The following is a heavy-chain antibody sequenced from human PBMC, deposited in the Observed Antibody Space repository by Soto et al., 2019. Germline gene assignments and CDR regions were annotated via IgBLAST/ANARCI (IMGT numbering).Heavy chain of an antibody. J-gene: IGHJ6*02. CDR2: INHSGST. D-gene: IGHD2-2*02. CDR3: ARGSGYCSSTSCYRRFYYYYYGMDV. CDR1: GGSFIGYY. Sequence: PSETLSLTCAVYGGSFIGYYWSWSRQPPGKGLEWIGEINHSGSTNYNPSLKSRVTISVDTSKNQFSLKLSSVTAADTAVYYCARGSGYCSSTSCYRRFYYYYYGMDVWGQGTTVTVSS. V-gene: IGHV4-34*01.